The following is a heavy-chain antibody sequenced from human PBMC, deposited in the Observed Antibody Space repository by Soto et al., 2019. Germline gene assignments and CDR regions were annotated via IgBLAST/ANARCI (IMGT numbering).Heavy chain of an antibody. CDR3: ARNMGYCSSTSCYTGGWFDP. CDR1: GGTFSSYA. CDR2: IIPIFGTA. J-gene: IGHJ5*02. Sequence: QVQLVQSGAEVKKPGSSVKVSCKASGGTFSSYAISWVRQAPGQGLEWMGGIIPIFGTANYAQKFQGRVTITADKSTSTAYMELSSLSSEDTAVYYFARNMGYCSSTSCYTGGWFDPWGQGTLVTVSS. D-gene: IGHD2-2*02. V-gene: IGHV1-69*06.